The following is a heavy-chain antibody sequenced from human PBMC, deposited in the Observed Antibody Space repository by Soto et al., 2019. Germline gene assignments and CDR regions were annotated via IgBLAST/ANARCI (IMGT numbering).Heavy chain of an antibody. CDR1: GYSFTSYW. CDR2: IDPSDSYT. J-gene: IGHJ4*02. Sequence: GESLKISCKGSGYSFTSYWISWVRQMPGKGLEWMGRIDPSDSYTNYSPSFQGHVTISADKSISTAYLQWSSLKASDTAMYYCARQQRGYSYGDTYFDYWGQGTLVTVS. V-gene: IGHV5-10-1*01. CDR3: ARQQRGYSYGDTYFDY. D-gene: IGHD5-18*01.